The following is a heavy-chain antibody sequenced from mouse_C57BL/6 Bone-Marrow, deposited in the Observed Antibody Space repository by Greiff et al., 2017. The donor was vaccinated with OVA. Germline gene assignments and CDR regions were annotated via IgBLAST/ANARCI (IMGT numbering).Heavy chain of an antibody. CDR2: IDPSDSYT. V-gene: IGHV1-69*01. CDR1: GYTFTSYW. CDR3: ARSPQFAY. Sequence: VKLQQPGAELVMPGASVKLSCKASGYTFTSYWMHWVKQRPGQGLEWIGEIDPSDSYTNYNQKFKGKSTLTVDKSSSTAYMQLSSLTSEDSAVYYCARSPQFAYWGQGTLVTVSA. J-gene: IGHJ3*01.